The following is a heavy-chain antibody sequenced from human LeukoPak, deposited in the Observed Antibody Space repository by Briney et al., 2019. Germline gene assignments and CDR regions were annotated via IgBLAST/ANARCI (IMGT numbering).Heavy chain of an antibody. CDR3: ARGLWFGEFPNWFDP. Sequence: SETPSLTCAVYGGSFSGYYWSWIRQPPGKGLEWIGEINHSGSTNYNPSLKSRVTISVDTSKNQFSLKLSSVTAADTAVYYCARGLWFGEFPNWFDPWGQGTLVTVSS. CDR2: INHSGST. CDR1: GGSFSGYY. V-gene: IGHV4-34*01. D-gene: IGHD3-10*01. J-gene: IGHJ5*02.